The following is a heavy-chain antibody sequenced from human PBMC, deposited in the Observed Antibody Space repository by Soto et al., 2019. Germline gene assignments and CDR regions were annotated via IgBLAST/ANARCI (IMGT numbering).Heavy chain of an antibody. CDR2: IYYSGST. Sequence: SETLSLTCTVSGGSISSSSYYWGWLRQPPGKGLEWIGSIYYSGSTYYNPSLKSRVTISVDTSKNQFSLKLSSVTAADTAVYYWSRHETLHGDYDDWGQGTLVTVAS. D-gene: IGHD4-17*01. CDR3: SRHETLHGDYDD. CDR1: GGSISSSSYY. J-gene: IGHJ4*02. V-gene: IGHV4-39*01.